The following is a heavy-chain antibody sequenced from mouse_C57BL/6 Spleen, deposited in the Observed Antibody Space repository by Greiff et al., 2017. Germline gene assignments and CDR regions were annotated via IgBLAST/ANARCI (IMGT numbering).Heavy chain of an antibody. J-gene: IGHJ2*01. CDR3: ARDSGSPYYFDY. CDR2: IHPNSGST. D-gene: IGHD1-1*01. Sequence: QVQLQQPGAELVKPGASVKLSCKASGYTFTSYWMHWVKQRPGQGLEWIGMIHPNSGSTNYNEKFKSKATLTVDKSSSTAYMQLSSLTSEDSAVYYCARDSGSPYYFDYWGQGTTLTVSS. CDR1: GYTFTSYW. V-gene: IGHV1-64*01.